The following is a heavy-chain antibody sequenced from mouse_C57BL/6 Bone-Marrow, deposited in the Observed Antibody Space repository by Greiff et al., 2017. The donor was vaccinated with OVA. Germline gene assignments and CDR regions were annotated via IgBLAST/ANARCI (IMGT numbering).Heavy chain of an antibody. J-gene: IGHJ2*01. V-gene: IGHV1-81*01. D-gene: IGHD4-1*01. CDR2: IYPRSGNT. Sequence: QVQLQQSGADLARPGASVKLSCTASGYTFTSYGISWVKQRTGKGLEWVGEIYPRSGNTYYNEKFTGQSTLTADKSSSTAYLELRSLTSEDSAVYCCASQEHIWEGDYWGQGTTLTVSS. CDR1: GYTFTSYG. CDR3: ASQEHIWEGDY.